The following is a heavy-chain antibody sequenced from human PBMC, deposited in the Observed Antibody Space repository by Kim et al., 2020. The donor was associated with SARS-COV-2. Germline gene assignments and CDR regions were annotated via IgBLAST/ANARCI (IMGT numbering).Heavy chain of an antibody. CDR2: IIPIFGTA. CDR3: ARTYYYDSSGYQIHYYGMDV. D-gene: IGHD3-22*01. CDR1: GGTFSSYA. V-gene: IGHV1-69*13. Sequence: SVKVSCKASGGTFSSYAISWVRQAPGQGLEWMGGIIPIFGTANYAQKFQGRVTITADESTSTAYMELSSLRSEDTAVYYCARTYYYDSSGYQIHYYGMDVWGQGTTVTVSS. J-gene: IGHJ6*02.